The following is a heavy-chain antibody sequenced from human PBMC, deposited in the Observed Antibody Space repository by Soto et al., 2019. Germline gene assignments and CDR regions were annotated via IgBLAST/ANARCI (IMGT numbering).Heavy chain of an antibody. J-gene: IGHJ6*02. CDR2: ISYDGSNK. Sequence: QVQLVESGGGVVQPGRSLRLSCAASGFTFSSYGMHWVRQAPGKGLEWVAVISYDGSNKYYADSVKGRFTISRDNSKNMLYLQMNSLRAEDTAVYYCAKGLDCSGGSCFYYYYGMDVWGQGTTVTVSS. D-gene: IGHD2-15*01. CDR1: GFTFSSYG. CDR3: AKGLDCSGGSCFYYYYGMDV. V-gene: IGHV3-30*18.